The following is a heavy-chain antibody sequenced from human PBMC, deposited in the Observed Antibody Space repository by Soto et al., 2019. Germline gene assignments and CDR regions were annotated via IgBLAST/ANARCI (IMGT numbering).Heavy chain of an antibody. Sequence: PSETLSLTCTVSGASISGFYWSWIRKSAGKGLEWIGRIYATGTTDYNPSLKSRVMMSVDTSKKQFSLRLRSVTAADTAVYYCVRDGTKTLRDWFDPWGQGISVTVSS. D-gene: IGHD1-1*01. CDR2: IYATGTT. CDR3: VRDGTKTLRDWFDP. CDR1: GASISGFY. V-gene: IGHV4-4*07. J-gene: IGHJ5*02.